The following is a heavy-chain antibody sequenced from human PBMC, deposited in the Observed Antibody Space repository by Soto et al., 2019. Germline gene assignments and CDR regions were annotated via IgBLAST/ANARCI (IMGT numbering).Heavy chain of an antibody. CDR1: GGSFTRHA. J-gene: IGHJ4*02. CDR3: ARGGDGYIYYIVY. CDR2: IVPIIGVA. V-gene: IGHV1-69*01. D-gene: IGHD3-22*01. Sequence: QVQLVQSGAEVKKPGSSVKVSCKSSGGSFTRHAISWVRQAPGHGLEWMGGIVPIIGVANYAKNFQDRFTVIADESTSTASTELTSLKSQDTNIYYCARGGDGYIYYIVYWGQGAQDTGSS.